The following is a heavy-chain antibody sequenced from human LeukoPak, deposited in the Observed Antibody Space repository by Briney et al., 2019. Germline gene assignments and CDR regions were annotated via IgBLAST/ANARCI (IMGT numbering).Heavy chain of an antibody. Sequence: SETLSLTCAVYGGSFSGYYWSWIRQPPGKGLGWIGEINHSGSTNYNPSLKSRVTISVDTSKNQFSLKLSSVTAADTAVYYCAREPDIVVVPAALDNRFDPWGQGTLVTVSS. D-gene: IGHD2-2*01. CDR3: AREPDIVVVPAALDNRFDP. CDR2: INHSGST. J-gene: IGHJ5*02. V-gene: IGHV4-34*01. CDR1: GGSFSGYY.